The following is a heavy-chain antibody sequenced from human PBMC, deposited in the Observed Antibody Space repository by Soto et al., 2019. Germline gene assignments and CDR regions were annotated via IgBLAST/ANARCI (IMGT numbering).Heavy chain of an antibody. CDR3: ARDWSKFSYNYPYYYAMDA. D-gene: IGHD3-9*01. J-gene: IGHJ6*02. V-gene: IGHV3-23*01. CDR2: TSGSGDTT. Sequence: EVQLLGSGGGLVQSGGSLRLSCAASGFTFSSYGMSWVRQAPGKGLEWVSATSGSGDTTYYADSVKGRFTISRDNSKNTLFLHMNSLRADDTAVYYCARDWSKFSYNYPYYYAMDAWGQGTTVTVSS. CDR1: GFTFSSYG.